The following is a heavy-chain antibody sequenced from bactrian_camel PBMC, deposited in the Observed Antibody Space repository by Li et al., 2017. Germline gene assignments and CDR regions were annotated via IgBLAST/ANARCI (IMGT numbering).Heavy chain of an antibody. CDR1: GYTYSGYC. CDR2: LVRGGAA. CDR3: AVLRPGFTDCLKGGSWLQGFSGY. D-gene: IGHD6*01. Sequence: QVQLVESGGGSVQAGGSLRLSCATSGYTYSGYCMGWFRQAPGKEREEVASLVRGGAANYTDSVKGRFTISIDKDKNTLYLQMNNLKPEDTAMYYCAVLRPGFTDCLKGGSWLQGFSGYRGQGTQVTVS. V-gene: IGHV3S57*01. J-gene: IGHJ4*01.